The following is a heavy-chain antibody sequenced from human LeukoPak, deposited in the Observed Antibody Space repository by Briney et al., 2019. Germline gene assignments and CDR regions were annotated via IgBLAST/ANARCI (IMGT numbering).Heavy chain of an antibody. Sequence: PGGSLRLSCAASGFTFTSYAMTWVRQAPGKGLEWVSFISAATGNSYYADSVEGRFTISRDNSKNTLYLHMNSLRAEDTAVYFCARRRTNPDRDFDNWGQGTLVTVSS. V-gene: IGHV3-23*01. D-gene: IGHD2-8*01. J-gene: IGHJ4*02. CDR1: GFTFTSYA. CDR2: ISAATGNS. CDR3: ARRRTNPDRDFDN.